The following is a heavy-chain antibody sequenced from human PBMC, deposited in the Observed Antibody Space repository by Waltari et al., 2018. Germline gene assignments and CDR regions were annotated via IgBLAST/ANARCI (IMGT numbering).Heavy chain of an antibody. CDR3: ARGSPGYVRVWDS. D-gene: IGHD2-2*01. Sequence: EVQLTESAGGLVQTGGSLRLSCAAPGISFSAYWMTWDRQAPGKGLEWVANIKYDGSATYHADSVNGRFSISRDNAKNSLYLQMNSVSAEDTAIYYCARGSPGYVRVWDSWGQGTMVTVSS. V-gene: IGHV3-7*03. CDR1: GISFSAYW. J-gene: IGHJ4*02. CDR2: IKYDGSAT.